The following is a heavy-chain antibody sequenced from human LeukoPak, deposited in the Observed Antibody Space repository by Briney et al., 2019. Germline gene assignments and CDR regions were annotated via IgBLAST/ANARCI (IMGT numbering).Heavy chain of an antibody. CDR2: IYTSGST. Sequence: PSETLSLTCTVSGGSISSYYRSWIRQPAGKGLEWIGCIYTSGSTNYNPSLKSRVTMSVDTSKNQFSLKLSSVTAADTAVYYCARERYSGYDYLFDYWGQGTLVTVSS. V-gene: IGHV4-4*07. J-gene: IGHJ4*02. D-gene: IGHD5-12*01. CDR1: GGSISSYY. CDR3: ARERYSGYDYLFDY.